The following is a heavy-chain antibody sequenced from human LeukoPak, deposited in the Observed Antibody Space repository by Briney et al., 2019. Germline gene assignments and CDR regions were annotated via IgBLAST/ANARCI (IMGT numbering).Heavy chain of an antibody. V-gene: IGHV4-59*01. CDR1: GGSISSYY. Sequence: SETLSLTCTVSGGSISSYYWSWIRQPPGKGLEWIGYIYYSGSTNYNPSLKSRVTISVDTSKNQFSLKLSSVTAADTAVYYCAGHYGSGSYFANYYYYGMDVWGQGTTVTVSS. CDR2: IYYSGST. J-gene: IGHJ6*02. D-gene: IGHD3-10*01. CDR3: AGHYGSGSYFANYYYYGMDV.